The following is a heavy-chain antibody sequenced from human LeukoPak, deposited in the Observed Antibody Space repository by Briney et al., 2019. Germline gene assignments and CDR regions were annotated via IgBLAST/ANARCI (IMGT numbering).Heavy chain of an antibody. CDR1: GGSISSSNW. CDR2: IYHSGST. V-gene: IGHV4-4*02. J-gene: IGHJ4*02. D-gene: IGHD6-19*01. Sequence: PSETLSLTCAVSGGSISSSNWWSWVRQPPGKGLEWIGEIYHSGSTNYNPSLKSRVTISVDKSKNQFSLKLSSVTAADTAVYYCARGPIAVAGSTWDYFDYWGQGTLVTVSS. CDR3: ARGPIAVAGSTWDYFDY.